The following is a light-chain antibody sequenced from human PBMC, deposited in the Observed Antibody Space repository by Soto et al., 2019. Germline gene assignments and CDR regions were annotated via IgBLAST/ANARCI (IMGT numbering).Light chain of an antibody. CDR3: SSYTSSSTVV. V-gene: IGLV2-14*01. J-gene: IGLJ2*01. CDR1: SSDVGGYNY. CDR2: DVS. Sequence: QSALTQPASVSGSPGQSITISCTGTSSDVGGYNYVSWYQQHPGRAPKLMIYDVSYRPSGVSNRFSGFKSGNTASLTISGLQAEDEADYYCSSYTSSSTVVFGGGTKLT.